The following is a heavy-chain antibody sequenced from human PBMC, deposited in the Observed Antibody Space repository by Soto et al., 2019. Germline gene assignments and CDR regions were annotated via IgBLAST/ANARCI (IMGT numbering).Heavy chain of an antibody. V-gene: IGHV3-49*04. CDR3: TRLTPERRGYCGGGSCYPFDY. CDR2: ISSKTYGGTT. Sequence: EVQLVDSGGGLVQPGRSLRLSCTASGFTFGDYAMIWVRQAPGKGLEWVGYISSKTYGGTTDYAASVKGRFTISRDDSKSVVYLQMNSLKSEDTAISYCTRLTPERRGYCGGGSCYPFDYWGQGTQVTVSS. CDR1: GFTFGDYA. J-gene: IGHJ4*02. D-gene: IGHD2-15*01.